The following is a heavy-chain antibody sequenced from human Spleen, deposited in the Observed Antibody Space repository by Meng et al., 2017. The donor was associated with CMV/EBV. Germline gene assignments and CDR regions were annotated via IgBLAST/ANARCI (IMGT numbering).Heavy chain of an antibody. Sequence: ASVKVSCKASGDTSTSNGFSWVRQAPGQGLEWMGWINPNSGGTNYGQKFQGRVTLSRDTSISTAYMELRRLTSDDTAVYYCARGGVTGRQDFWGQGTLVTVSS. CDR1: GDTSTSNG. CDR2: INPNSGGT. D-gene: IGHD1-26*01. CDR3: ARGGVTGRQDF. V-gene: IGHV1-2*02. J-gene: IGHJ1*01.